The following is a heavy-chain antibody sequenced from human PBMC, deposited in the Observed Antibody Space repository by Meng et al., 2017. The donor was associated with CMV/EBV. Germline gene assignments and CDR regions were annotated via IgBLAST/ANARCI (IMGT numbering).Heavy chain of an antibody. V-gene: IGHV3-15*01. J-gene: IGHJ4*02. CDR1: GFTFSNAW. CDR2: IKSKTDGGTT. Sequence: GGSLRLSCAASGFTFSNAWMSWVRQAPGKGLEWVGRIKSKTDGGTTDYAAPVKGRFTISRDDSKNTLYLQMNSLKTEDTAVYYCTTDSIVGATVFDYWGQGTLVNRLL. CDR3: TTDSIVGATVFDY. D-gene: IGHD1-26*01.